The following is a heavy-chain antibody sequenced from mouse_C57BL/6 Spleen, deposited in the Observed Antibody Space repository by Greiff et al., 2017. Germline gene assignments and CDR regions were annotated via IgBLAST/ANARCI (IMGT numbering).Heavy chain of an antibody. CDR1: GYSFTGYY. J-gene: IGHJ3*01. V-gene: IGHV1-42*01. D-gene: IGHD1-1*01. CDR3: ARRYYGSSGAWFAY. CDR2: INPSTGGT. Sequence: VQLQQSGPELVKPGASVKISCKASGYSFTGYYMNWVKQSPEKSLEWIGEINPSTGGTTYNQKFKAKATLTVDKSSSTAYMQLKSLTSEDSAVYYCARRYYGSSGAWFAYWGQGTLVTVSA.